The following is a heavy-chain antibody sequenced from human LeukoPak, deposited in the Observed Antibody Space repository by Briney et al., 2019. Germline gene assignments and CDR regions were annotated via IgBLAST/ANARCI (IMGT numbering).Heavy chain of an antibody. J-gene: IGHJ4*02. D-gene: IGHD4-17*01. Sequence: GRSLRLSCAASGFTFSSYTLHWVRQAPGKGLEWVAFIRSDGSNKYYADSVKGRFTISRDNSKNTLYLQMNSLRAVDTAVYYCAKGRDLTTVPPSYWGQGTLVTVSS. CDR1: GFTFSSYT. CDR2: IRSDGSNK. V-gene: IGHV3-30*02. CDR3: AKGRDLTTVPPSY.